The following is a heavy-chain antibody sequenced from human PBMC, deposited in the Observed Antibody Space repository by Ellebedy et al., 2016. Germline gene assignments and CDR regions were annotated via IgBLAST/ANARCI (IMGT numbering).Heavy chain of an antibody. V-gene: IGHV1-2*04. CDR2: INPNSGGT. CDR1: GYTFTGYY. CDR3: ARTSPLDIVVVGDYYGMDV. D-gene: IGHD2-2*03. Sequence: ASVKVSXXASGYTFTGYYMHWVRQAPGQGLEWMGWINPNSGGTNYAQKFQGWVTMTRDTSISTAYMELSRLRSDDTAVYYCARTSPLDIVVVGDYYGMDVWGQGTTVTVSS. J-gene: IGHJ6*02.